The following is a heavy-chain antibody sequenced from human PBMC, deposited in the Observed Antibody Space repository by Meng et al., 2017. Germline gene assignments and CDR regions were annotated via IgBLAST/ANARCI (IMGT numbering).Heavy chain of an antibody. J-gene: IGHJ3*02. CDR1: GFTFSSYA. CDR2: ISGSGGST. CDR3: AKFGITMVRFPHDAFDI. V-gene: IGHV3-23*01. Sequence: GESLKISCAASGFTFSSYAMSWARQAPGKGLEWASAISGSGGSTYYADSVKGRFTISRDNSKNTLYLQMNSLRAEDTAVYYCAKFGITMVRFPHDAFDIWGQGTMVTVSS. D-gene: IGHD3-10*01.